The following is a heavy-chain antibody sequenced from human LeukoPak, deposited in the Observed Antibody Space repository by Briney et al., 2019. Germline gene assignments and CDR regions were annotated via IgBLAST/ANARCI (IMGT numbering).Heavy chain of an antibody. J-gene: IGHJ4*02. CDR1: GGTFSGYA. CDR2: IIPILGIT. Sequence: ASVTVSCKASGGTFSGYAFDWVRHAPGQGLQCMGWIIPILGITNYAQQFEGRVTMTTDESTSTAFMELSSLRSEDTAIYYCATGGGSATWGCNVWGQGTLVTVSS. V-gene: IGHV1-69*10. D-gene: IGHD7-27*01. CDR3: ATGGGSATWGCNV.